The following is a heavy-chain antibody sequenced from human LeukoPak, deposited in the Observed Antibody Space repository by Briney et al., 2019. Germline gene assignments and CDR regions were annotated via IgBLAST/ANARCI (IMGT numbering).Heavy chain of an antibody. V-gene: IGHV4-31*03. CDR1: GGSISSGGYY. J-gene: IGHJ4*02. CDR3: ARRSSSSGYFDY. D-gene: IGHD6-6*01. Sequence: SETLSLTCTVSGGSISSGGYYWSWIRQHPGKGLEWMGYIYYSGRTYYNPSLESRVIISLDTSKNQFSLKLSSVTAPDTAVYYCARRSSSSGYFDYWGQGTLVTVSS. CDR2: IYYSGRT.